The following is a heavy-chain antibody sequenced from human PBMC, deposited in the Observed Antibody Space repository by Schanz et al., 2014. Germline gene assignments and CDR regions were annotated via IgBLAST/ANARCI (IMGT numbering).Heavy chain of an antibody. Sequence: EVQLLESGGGLVQPGGSLRLSCAASGFTFSSYAMSWVRQAPGKGLEWVSAISGRDGSTYYADSVKGRFTISRDNAENALYLQMNSLRAEDTAVYFCVSQTGSPNYWGQGTLVTVSS. CDR2: ISGRDGST. V-gene: IGHV3-23*01. J-gene: IGHJ4*02. CDR3: VSQTGSPNY. CDR1: GFTFSSYA. D-gene: IGHD6-13*01.